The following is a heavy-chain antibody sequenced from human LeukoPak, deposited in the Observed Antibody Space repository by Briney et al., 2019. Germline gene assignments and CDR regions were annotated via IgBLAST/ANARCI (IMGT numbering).Heavy chain of an antibody. Sequence: GGSLRLSCAASGFTFSSYAMSWVRQAPGEGLEWVSAISGSGGSTYYADSVKGRFTISRDNSKNTLYLQMNSLRAEDTAVYYCAKDYCSGGSCYFDFDYWGQGTLVTVSS. V-gene: IGHV3-23*01. J-gene: IGHJ4*02. CDR2: ISGSGGST. CDR1: GFTFSSYA. D-gene: IGHD2-15*01. CDR3: AKDYCSGGSCYFDFDY.